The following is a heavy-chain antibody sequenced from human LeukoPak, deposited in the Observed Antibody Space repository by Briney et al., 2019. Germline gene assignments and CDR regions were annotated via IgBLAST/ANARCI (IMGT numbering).Heavy chain of an antibody. CDR2: INPNSGGT. CDR1: GYTFTGYY. V-gene: IGHV1-2*02. Sequence: ASVKVSCKASGYTFTGYYMHWVRQAPGQGLEWMGWINPNSGGTNYTQKFQVRGTMTRDTSISTAYMELSRLRSDDTAVYYCARSAESSSWVEFDYWGQGTLVTASS. D-gene: IGHD6-13*01. J-gene: IGHJ4*02. CDR3: ARSAESSSWVEFDY.